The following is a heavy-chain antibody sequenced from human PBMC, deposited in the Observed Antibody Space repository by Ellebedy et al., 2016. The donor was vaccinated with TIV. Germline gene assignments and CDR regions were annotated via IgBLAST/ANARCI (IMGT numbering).Heavy chain of an antibody. V-gene: IGHV3-30-3*01. J-gene: IGHJ4*02. CDR2: ISHDESNK. D-gene: IGHD3-3*01. CDR3: ARDAFGSIDY. CDR1: GFTFSTYA. Sequence: GESLKISXAASGFTFSTYAIHWVRQAPGRGLECVALISHDESNKNYADFVKGRFTISRDNSKNTLFLQMNSLRDEDTAVYYCARDAFGSIDYWGQGTLVTVSS.